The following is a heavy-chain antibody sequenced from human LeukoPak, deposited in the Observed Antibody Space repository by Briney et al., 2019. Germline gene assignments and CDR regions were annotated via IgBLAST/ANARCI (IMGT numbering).Heavy chain of an antibody. CDR1: EFTVDDTY. J-gene: IGHJ4*02. CDR2: VYCGGKT. CDR3: ARQAAAGLDY. D-gene: IGHD6-13*01. Sequence: GGSLRLSCAASEFTVDDTYMSWVRQTPGKGLEWFSVVYCGGKTFYADSVKCRFTISRDTSKNTVYLQMNTLRADDTAVYYCARQAAAGLDYWGQGTLVTVSS. V-gene: IGHV3-66*02.